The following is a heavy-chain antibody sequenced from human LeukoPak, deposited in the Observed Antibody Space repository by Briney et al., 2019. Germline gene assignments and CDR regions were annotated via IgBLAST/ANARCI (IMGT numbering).Heavy chain of an antibody. CDR1: GFIFSTYG. J-gene: IGHJ4*02. Sequence: PGGSLRLSCAASGFIFSTYGMHWVRQAPGKGLEWVAVIWFDGSGKYHADSVKGRFTISRDNSKNTLYLQMNSLRAEDTAVYYCARDSTSPFDYWGQGTLVTVSS. V-gene: IGHV3-33*01. CDR3: ARDSTSPFDY. CDR2: IWFDGSGK. D-gene: IGHD3-3*02.